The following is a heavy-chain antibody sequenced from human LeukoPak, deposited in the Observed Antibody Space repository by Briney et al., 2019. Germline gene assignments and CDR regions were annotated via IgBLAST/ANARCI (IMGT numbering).Heavy chain of an antibody. D-gene: IGHD3-10*01. CDR3: ARGFTYGSGFDY. J-gene: IGHJ4*02. V-gene: IGHV1-69*13. CDR1: GGTFSSYA. CDR2: IIPIFGTA. Sequence: SVKVSCKASGGTFSSYAISWVRQAPGQGLEWMGGIIPIFGTANYAQKFPGRVTITADESTSTAYMELSSLRSEDTAVYYCARGFTYGSGFDYWGQGTLVTVSS.